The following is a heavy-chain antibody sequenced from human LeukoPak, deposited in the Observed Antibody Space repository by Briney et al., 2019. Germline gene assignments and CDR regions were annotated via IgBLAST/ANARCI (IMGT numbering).Heavy chain of an antibody. CDR3: ATHYYDSSGYYPFDY. CDR1: GFTFSSYA. CDR2: ISGSGGST. D-gene: IGHD3-22*01. V-gene: IGHV3-23*01. Sequence: PGGSLILSCAASGFTFSSYAMSWVRQAPGKGLEWVSAISGSGGSTYYADSVKGRFTISRDNSKNTLYLQMNSLRAEDTAVYYCATHYYDSSGYYPFDYWGQGTLVTVSS. J-gene: IGHJ4*02.